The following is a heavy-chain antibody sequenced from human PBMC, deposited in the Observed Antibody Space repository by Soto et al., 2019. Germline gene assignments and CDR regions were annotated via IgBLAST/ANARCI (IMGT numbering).Heavy chain of an antibody. Sequence: QVQLVQSGAEVKKPGASVKVSCKASGYTFTSYGISWVRQAPGQGLEWMGWISAFNGDTNCAQRLQDRVTMTTDTATSTAYMELRSLRSDDTAVFYCATGATGDYWGQGTLVTVSS. CDR1: GYTFTSYG. CDR2: ISAFNGDT. J-gene: IGHJ4*02. CDR3: ATGATGDY. V-gene: IGHV1-18*01. D-gene: IGHD1-26*01.